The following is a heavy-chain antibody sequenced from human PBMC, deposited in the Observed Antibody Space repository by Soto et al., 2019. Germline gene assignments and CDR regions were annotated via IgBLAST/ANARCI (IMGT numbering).Heavy chain of an antibody. CDR1: GGSSSSGDDY. D-gene: IGHD1-26*01. V-gene: IGHV4-39*01. Sequence: PSETLSLTCTVSGGSSSSGDDYWSWIRQPPGKGLEWIGNVYYSGNTYYNPSLKSRLTISVDTSNNQFSLKVKSVTAADTAVYYCARLSGSYNDRYFDYWGQGTLVTVSS. CDR3: ARLSGSYNDRYFDY. CDR2: VYYSGNT. J-gene: IGHJ4*02.